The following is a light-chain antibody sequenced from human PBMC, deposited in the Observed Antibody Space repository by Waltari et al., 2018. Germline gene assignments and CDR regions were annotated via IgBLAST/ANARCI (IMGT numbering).Light chain of an antibody. Sequence: QSALTQPHPVSASPGQSVTIPCSGSINDVGVVASVLWYQQLPGKAPKLILYDFVKRPSGVASRFSGSKYGTTASLTISGLQTDDEATYYCCSYAGAYTFVFGGGTKLTVL. V-gene: IGLV2-11*01. CDR3: CSYAGAYTFV. CDR2: DFV. J-gene: IGLJ3*02. CDR1: INDVGVVAS.